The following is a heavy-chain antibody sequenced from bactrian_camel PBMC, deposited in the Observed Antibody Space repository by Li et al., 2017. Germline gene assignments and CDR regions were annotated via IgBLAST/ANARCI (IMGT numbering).Heavy chain of an antibody. V-gene: IGHV3S53*01. CDR1: GYSSIVNC. CDR3: ARGSQ. Sequence: HVQLVESGGGSVDAGGSLRLSCAASGYSSIVNCMGWYRQGIGEEREGVAAIDSDGGTTYGDPVKGRFTISEDNAKTTMYLQMNSLKTEDTAVYYCARGSQWGQGTQVTVS. J-gene: IGHJ4*01. CDR2: IDSDGGT. D-gene: IGHD5*01.